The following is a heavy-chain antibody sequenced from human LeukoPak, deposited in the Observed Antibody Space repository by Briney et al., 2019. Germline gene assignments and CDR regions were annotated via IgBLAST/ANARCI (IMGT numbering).Heavy chain of an antibody. J-gene: IGHJ3*02. Sequence: AGGSLRLSCAASGFTFSSYAMSWVRQAPGKGLEWVSAISGSGGSTYYADSVKGRFTISRDNSKNTLYLQMNSLRAEDTAVYYCASKILGATIQVGAFDIWGQGTMVTVSS. CDR3: ASKILGATIQVGAFDI. CDR1: GFTFSSYA. D-gene: IGHD5-12*01. V-gene: IGHV3-23*01. CDR2: ISGSGGST.